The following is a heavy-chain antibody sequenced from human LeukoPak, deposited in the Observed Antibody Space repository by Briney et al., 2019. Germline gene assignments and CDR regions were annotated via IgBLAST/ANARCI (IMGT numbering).Heavy chain of an antibody. CDR2: INYSGST. D-gene: IGHD5-12*01. CDR1: SESFSGYF. J-gene: IGHJ3*01. CDR3: ARGRGGYPD. Sequence: PSETLSLTCAIYSESFSGYFWSWIRQPPGKGLERIGEINYSGSTNYNPSLKSRVTISVDTSKNQFSLKLSPVTAADTAVNYCARGRGGYPDWGQGTMVTVSS. V-gene: IGHV4-34*01.